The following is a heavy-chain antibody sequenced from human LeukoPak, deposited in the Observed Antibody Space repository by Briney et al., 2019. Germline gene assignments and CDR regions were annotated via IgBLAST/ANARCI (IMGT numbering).Heavy chain of an antibody. CDR3: ARPRRYSSSWYGY. CDR2: IYYSGST. V-gene: IGHV4-30-4*07. CDR1: GGSISSGGYS. D-gene: IGHD6-13*01. Sequence: TLSLTCAVSGGSISSGGYSWSWIRQPPGKGLEWIGYIYYSGSTYYNPSLKSRVTISVDTSKNQFSLKLSSVTAADTAVYYCARPRRYSSSWYGYWGQGTLVTVSS. J-gene: IGHJ4*02.